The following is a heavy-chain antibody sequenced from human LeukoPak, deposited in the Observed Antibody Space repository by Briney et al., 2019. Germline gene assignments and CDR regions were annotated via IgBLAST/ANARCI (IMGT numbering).Heavy chain of an antibody. CDR3: ATYRQVLLPFES. Sequence: GGSLRLSCAASGFTFSSYGMHWVRQSPGKGLEWVAFIRSDGSNKYYADSVRGRFTVSKDNSKNTLYLQMNSLRAEDTAIYYCATYRQVLLPFESWGQGTLVTVSS. D-gene: IGHD2-8*02. V-gene: IGHV3-30*02. CDR2: IRSDGSNK. J-gene: IGHJ4*02. CDR1: GFTFSSYG.